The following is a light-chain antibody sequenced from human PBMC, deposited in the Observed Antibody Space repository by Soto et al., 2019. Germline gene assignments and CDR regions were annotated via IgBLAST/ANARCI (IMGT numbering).Light chain of an antibody. Sequence: EIVMTQSPATLSVSPGDRVTLSCRASQSVSSNLAWYQQKPGQPPRLFIYGATSRATGVPARFSGSRSGTEFTLTISSLQSEDFAVYYCQQRTTWPPSWTFGQGTKVDIK. CDR3: QQRTTWPPSWT. CDR2: GAT. J-gene: IGKJ1*01. CDR1: QSVSSN. V-gene: IGKV3-15*01.